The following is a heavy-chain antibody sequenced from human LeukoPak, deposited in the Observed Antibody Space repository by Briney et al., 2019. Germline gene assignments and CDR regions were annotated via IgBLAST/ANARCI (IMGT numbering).Heavy chain of an antibody. CDR3: ASSYSDYGDSPRFDS. CDR2: VFYDGST. Sequence: SETLSRTCTVSGGSISSRFYYWGWLRQSPGKGLEWIGSVFYDGSTYYNPSLKSRVTISVDTSKNQFSLQLSSVTAADTALYYCASSYSDYGDSPRFDSWGQGTLVTVSS. D-gene: IGHD4-17*01. J-gene: IGHJ4*02. V-gene: IGHV4-39*07. CDR1: GGSISSRFYY.